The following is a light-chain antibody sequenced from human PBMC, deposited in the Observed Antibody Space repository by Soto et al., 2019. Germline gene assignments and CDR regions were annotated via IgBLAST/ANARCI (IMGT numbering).Light chain of an antibody. V-gene: IGLV1-40*01. CDR3: QSYDSSLSGSV. J-gene: IGLJ2*01. CDR1: SSNIGAGYD. CDR2: GNS. Sequence: QSVLTQPPSVSGAPGQRVTISCTGSSSNIGAGYDVHWYQQLPGTDPKLLIYGNSNRPSGVPDRFSGSKSGTSASLAITWLQAEDEADYYCQSYDSSLSGSVFGGGTQLTVL.